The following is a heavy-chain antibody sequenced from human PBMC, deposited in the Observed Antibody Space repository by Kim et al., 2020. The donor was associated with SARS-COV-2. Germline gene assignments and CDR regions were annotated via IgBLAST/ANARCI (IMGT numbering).Heavy chain of an antibody. CDR1: GFTFSSYS. CDR3: ARVRYSSSWTNYYYYYYGMDA. CDR2: ISSSSSYI. J-gene: IGHJ6*02. Sequence: GGSLRLSCAASGFTFSSYSMNWVRQAPGKGLEWVSSISSSSSYIYYADSVKGRFTISRDNAKNSLYLQMNSLRAEDTAVYYCARVRYSSSWTNYYYYYYGMDAWGQGTTVTVSS. V-gene: IGHV3-21*01. D-gene: IGHD6-13*01.